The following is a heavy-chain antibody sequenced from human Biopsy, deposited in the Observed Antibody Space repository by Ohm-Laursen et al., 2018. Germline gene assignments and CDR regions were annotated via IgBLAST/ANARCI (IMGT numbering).Heavy chain of an antibody. D-gene: IGHD5-18*01. CDR2: IYYSGST. J-gene: IGHJ4*02. V-gene: IGHV4-59*01. CDR1: GDSIASYY. Sequence: PGTLSLTCIVSGDSIASYYWNWIRQPPGKRLEWIGNIYYSGSTNFNPSLKSRVTISVDTSKNQFSLKLSSVTAADTAVYFCARGSSYGYDFDYWGQGTLVAVSS. CDR3: ARGSSYGYDFDY.